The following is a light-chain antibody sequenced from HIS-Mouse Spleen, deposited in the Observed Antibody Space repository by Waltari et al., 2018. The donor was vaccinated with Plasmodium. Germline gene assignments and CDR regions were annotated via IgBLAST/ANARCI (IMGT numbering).Light chain of an antibody. V-gene: IGLV2-23*03. J-gene: IGLJ2*01. CDR2: EGS. CDR3: CSYAGSSTFVV. CDR1: SSDVGSYNL. Sequence: QSALTQPASVSGSPGQSITISCTGTSSDVGSYNLVSWYQRHPGQAPKLTIYEGSKRPSGVSNLFSGSKSGNTASLTISGLQAEDEADYYCCSYAGSSTFVVFGGGTKLTVL.